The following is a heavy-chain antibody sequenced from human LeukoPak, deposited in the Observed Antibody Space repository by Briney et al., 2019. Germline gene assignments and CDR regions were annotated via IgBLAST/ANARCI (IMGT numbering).Heavy chain of an antibody. J-gene: IGHJ6*02. CDR1: GFTFSSYG. CDR2: ISYDGSNK. V-gene: IGHV3-30*18. D-gene: IGHD3-9*01. Sequence: GGSLRLSCAASGFTFSSYGMHWVRQAPGKGLEWVAVISYDGSNKYYADSVKGRFTISRDNSKNTLYLQMNSLRAEDTAVYYCAKANILTGYYYYYGMDVWGQGTTVTVSS. CDR3: AKANILTGYYYYYGMDV.